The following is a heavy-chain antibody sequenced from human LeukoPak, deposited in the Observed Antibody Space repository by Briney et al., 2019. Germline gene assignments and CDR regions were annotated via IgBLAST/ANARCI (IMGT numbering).Heavy chain of an antibody. V-gene: IGHV1-69*13. CDR2: IIPIFGAA. CDR3: ASSDSGSPRD. CDR1: GGTFSSYA. J-gene: IGHJ4*02. D-gene: IGHD1-26*01. Sequence: SVKVSCKASGGTFSSYAISWVRQAPGQGLEWMGGIIPIFGAANYAQKFQGRVTITADESTSTAYMELSSLRSEDTAVYYCASSDSGSPRDWGQGTLVTVSS.